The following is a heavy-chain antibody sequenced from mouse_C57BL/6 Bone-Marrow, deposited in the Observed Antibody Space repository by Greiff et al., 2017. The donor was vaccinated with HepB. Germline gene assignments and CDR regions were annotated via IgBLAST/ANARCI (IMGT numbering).Heavy chain of an antibody. CDR3: ARDQGYYGSSSLYWYFDV. J-gene: IGHJ1*03. CDR2: ISDGGSYT. V-gene: IGHV5-4*01. D-gene: IGHD1-1*01. Sequence: EVKLMESGGGLVKPGGSLKLSCAASGFTFSSYAMSWVRQTPEKRLEWVATISDGGSYTYYPDNVKGRFTIYRDNAKNNLYLQMSHLKSEDTAMYYCARDQGYYGSSSLYWYFDVWGTGTTVTVSS. CDR1: GFTFSSYA.